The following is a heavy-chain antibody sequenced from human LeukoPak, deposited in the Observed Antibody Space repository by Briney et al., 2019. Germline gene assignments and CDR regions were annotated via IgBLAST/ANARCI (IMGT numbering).Heavy chain of an antibody. V-gene: IGHV1-69*04. Sequence: SVKVSCKASGGTFSSYAISWVRQAPGQGLEWMGRIIPILGIANYAQKFQGRVTITADKSTSTAYMELSSLRSEDTAVYYCARPSYYYDSSAFDYWGQGTLVTVSS. CDR3: ARPSYYYDSSAFDY. J-gene: IGHJ4*02. D-gene: IGHD3-22*01. CDR2: IIPILGIA. CDR1: GGTFSSYA.